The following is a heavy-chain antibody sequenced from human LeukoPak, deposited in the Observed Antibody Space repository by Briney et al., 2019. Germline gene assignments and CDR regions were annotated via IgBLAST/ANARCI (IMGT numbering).Heavy chain of an antibody. CDR3: ARGPQLSITMVRGLYYFDY. V-gene: IGHV4-39*07. CDR2: XYYSGST. D-gene: IGHD3-10*01. J-gene: IGHJ4*02. Sequence: LETXXLXCTVSGGSISSXXXXWGWXRQPPGXXXXXXXSXYYSGSTYYNPSLKSRVTISVDTSKNQFSLKLSSVTAADTAVYYCARGPQLSITMVRGLYYFDYWGQGTLVTVSS. CDR1: GGSISSXXXX.